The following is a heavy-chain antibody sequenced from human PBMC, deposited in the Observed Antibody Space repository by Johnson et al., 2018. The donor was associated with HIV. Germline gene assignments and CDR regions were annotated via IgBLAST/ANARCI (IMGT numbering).Heavy chain of an antibody. D-gene: IGHD6-19*01. CDR1: GFTFSTYA. V-gene: IGHV3-30*04. J-gene: IGHJ3*02. CDR2: ISYDGSEK. Sequence: QVQLVESGGGVVQPGRSLRLSCAASGFTFSTYALHWVRQAPGKGLEWVAVISYDGSEKYFADSVKGRFTISRDSSKNTLYLQMNSLRAEDTAVYYCAREPGLVAAFDIWGQGTMVTVSS. CDR3: AREPGLVAAFDI.